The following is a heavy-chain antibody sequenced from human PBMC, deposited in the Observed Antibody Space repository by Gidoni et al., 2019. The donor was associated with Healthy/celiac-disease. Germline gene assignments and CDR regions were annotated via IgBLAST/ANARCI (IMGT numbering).Heavy chain of an antibody. CDR3: ARVKARVTIFGVVIIGHDAFDI. Sequence: QVQLVQSGAEVKKPGASVKVSCKASGYTFTSYDINWVRQATGQGLEWMGWMNPNSGNTGYAQKFQGRVTMTRNTSISTAYMELSSLRSEDTAVYYCARVKARVTIFGVVIIGHDAFDIWGQGTMVTVSS. J-gene: IGHJ3*02. D-gene: IGHD3-3*01. CDR2: MNPNSGNT. CDR1: GYTFTSYD. V-gene: IGHV1-8*01.